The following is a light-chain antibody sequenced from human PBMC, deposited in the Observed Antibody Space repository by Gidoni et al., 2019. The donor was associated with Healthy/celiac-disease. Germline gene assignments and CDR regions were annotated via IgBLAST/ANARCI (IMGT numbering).Light chain of an antibody. V-gene: IGKV2-28*01. CDR2: LGS. J-gene: IGKJ1*01. Sequence: DIVMTQSPLALPVTPGEPASISCRSSLSLLHSNGYNYLDWYLQKQGQSPQLLIYLGSNRASGVPDGFSGSGSGTDFTLKISRVEAEDDGVYYCMQDLQTPRTFGQGTKVEIK. CDR1: LSLLHSNGYNY. CDR3: MQDLQTPRT.